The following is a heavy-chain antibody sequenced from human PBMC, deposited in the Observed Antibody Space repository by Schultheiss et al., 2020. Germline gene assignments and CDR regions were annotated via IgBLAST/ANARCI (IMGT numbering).Heavy chain of an antibody. Sequence: GGSLRLSCAASGFTFGDYAMHWVRQAPGKGLEWVSSISSSRSYIYYADSVKGRFTISRDNTKNSLYLQMNSLRDEDTAVYFCAREPRGREDAFDIWGQGTMVTVSS. D-gene: IGHD3-16*01. CDR3: AREPRGREDAFDI. V-gene: IGHV3-21*01. CDR1: GFTFGDYA. CDR2: ISSSRSYI. J-gene: IGHJ3*02.